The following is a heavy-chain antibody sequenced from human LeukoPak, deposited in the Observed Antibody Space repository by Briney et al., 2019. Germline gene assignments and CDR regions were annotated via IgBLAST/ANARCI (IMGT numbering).Heavy chain of an antibody. Sequence: GASVKVSCKASGGTFSSYAISLVRQAPGQGLEWMGRIIPIFGTANYAQKFQGRVTITTDESTSTAYMELSSLRSEDTAVYYCAGIAAAGTRPHYYFDCWGQGTLVTVSS. CDR1: GGTFSSYA. D-gene: IGHD6-13*01. V-gene: IGHV1-69*05. J-gene: IGHJ4*02. CDR3: AGIAAAGTRPHYYFDC. CDR2: IIPIFGTA.